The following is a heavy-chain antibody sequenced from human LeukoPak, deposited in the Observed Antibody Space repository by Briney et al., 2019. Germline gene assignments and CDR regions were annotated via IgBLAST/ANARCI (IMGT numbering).Heavy chain of an antibody. CDR1: GFTFSSYA. V-gene: IGHV3-23*01. J-gene: IGHJ4*02. CDR3: AKVQDYYDSSGYLIALDY. D-gene: IGHD3-22*01. CDR2: ISGSGGST. Sequence: GGSLRLSCAASGFTFSSYAMSWVRQAPGKGLEWVSAISGSGGSTHYADSVKGRFTISRDNSKNTLYLQMNSLRAEDTAVYYCAKVQDYYDSSGYLIALDYWGQGTLVTVSS.